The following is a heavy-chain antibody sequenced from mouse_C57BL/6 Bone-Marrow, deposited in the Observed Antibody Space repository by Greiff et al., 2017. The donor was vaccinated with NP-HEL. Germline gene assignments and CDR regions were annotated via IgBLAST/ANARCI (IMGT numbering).Heavy chain of an antibody. CDR1: GFTFSSYG. V-gene: IGHV5-6*01. J-gene: IGHJ1*03. CDR2: ISSGGIYT. CDR3: ARHRATVVAPWFDV. D-gene: IGHD1-1*01. Sequence: EVMLVESGGDLVKPGGSLKLSCAASGFTFSSYGMSWVRQTPDKRLEWVATISSGGIYTYYPDSVKGRFTISRDNAKNTLYLQMSSLKSEDTAMYYCARHRATVVAPWFDVWGTGTTVTVSS.